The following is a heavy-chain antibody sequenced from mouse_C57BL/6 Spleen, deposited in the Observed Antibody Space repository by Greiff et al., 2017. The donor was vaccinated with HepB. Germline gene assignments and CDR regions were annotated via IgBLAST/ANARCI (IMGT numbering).Heavy chain of an antibody. CDR3: ARITTVVARFDY. D-gene: IGHD1-1*01. CDR2: INPSNGGT. Sequence: QVQLQQSGTELVKPGASVKLSCKASGYTFTSYWMHWVKQRPGQGLEWIGNINPSNGGTNYNEKFKSKATLTVDKSSSTAYMQLSSLTSEDSAVYYCARITTVVARFDYWGQGTTLTVSS. CDR1: GYTFTSYW. V-gene: IGHV1-53*01. J-gene: IGHJ2*01.